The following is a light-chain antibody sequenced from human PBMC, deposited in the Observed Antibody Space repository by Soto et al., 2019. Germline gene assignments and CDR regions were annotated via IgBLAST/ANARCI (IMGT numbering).Light chain of an antibody. CDR3: QQVNSHPLT. J-gene: IGKJ4*01. CDR1: QGIGTY. Sequence: DIQLTQSSSFLSASVGDRVTITCRASQGIGTYVAWYQQKPGTAPNLLIYAASTLQSGVRSRFSGSGSGTEFTLTISSLQPEDFATYYCQQVNSHPLTFGGGTKV. V-gene: IGKV1-9*01. CDR2: AAS.